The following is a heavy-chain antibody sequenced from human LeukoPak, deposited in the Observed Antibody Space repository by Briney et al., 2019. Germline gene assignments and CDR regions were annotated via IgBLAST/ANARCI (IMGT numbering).Heavy chain of an antibody. CDR3: ARDCSGSYLRYYFDY. D-gene: IGHD1-26*01. CDR1: GFTFSTYG. J-gene: IGHJ4*02. CDR2: ISDSSSTI. Sequence: GGSLRLSCAASGFTFSTYGMNWVRQAPGKGLEWVSYISDSSSTIYYADSVKGRFTISRDNAKNSLYLQMNSPRDEDTAVYYCARDCSGSYLRYYFDYWGQGTLVTVSS. V-gene: IGHV3-48*02.